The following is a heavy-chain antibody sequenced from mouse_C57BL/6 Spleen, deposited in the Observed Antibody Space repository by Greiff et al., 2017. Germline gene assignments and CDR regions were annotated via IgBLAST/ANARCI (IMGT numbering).Heavy chain of an antibody. V-gene: IGHV1-82*01. Sequence: QVQLQQSGPELVKPGASVKISCKASGYAFSSSWMNWVKQRPGKGLEWIGRIYPGDGDTNYNGKFKGKATLTADKSSSTAYMQLSSLTSEDSAVYFCADLTTVDYWGQGTTLTVSS. CDR2: IYPGDGDT. CDR1: GYAFSSSW. D-gene: IGHD1-1*01. CDR3: ADLTTVDY. J-gene: IGHJ2*01.